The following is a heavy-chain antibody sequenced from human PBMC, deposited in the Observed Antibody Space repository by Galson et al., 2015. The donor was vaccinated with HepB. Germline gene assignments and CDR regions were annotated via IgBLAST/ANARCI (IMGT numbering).Heavy chain of an antibody. CDR2: IYSGGGT. D-gene: IGHD3-22*01. CDR1: GFTVSSNY. Sequence: SLRLSCAASGFTVSSNYMTWVRQAPGKGLEWVSVIYSGGGTYYADSMKGRFTISRDNSKNTLYLQMTSLRVEDTAVYYCVKGCEAGCKTIVLDPWGQGTLVTVSS. CDR3: VKGCEAGCKTIVLDP. V-gene: IGHV3-66*01. J-gene: IGHJ5*02.